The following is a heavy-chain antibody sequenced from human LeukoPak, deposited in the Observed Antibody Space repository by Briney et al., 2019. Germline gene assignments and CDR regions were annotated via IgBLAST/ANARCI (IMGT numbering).Heavy chain of an antibody. CDR2: IYYSGST. CDR1: GGSISSYY. D-gene: IGHD6-13*01. CDR3: ARGSYRGSRIAAAGTGPFDI. V-gene: IGHV4-59*01. J-gene: IGHJ3*02. Sequence: SETLSLTCTVSGGSISSYYWGWIRQPPGKGLEWIGYIYYSGSTNYNPSLKSRVTISVDTSKNQFSLKLSSATAADTAVYYCARGSYRGSRIAAAGTGPFDIWGQGTMVTVSS.